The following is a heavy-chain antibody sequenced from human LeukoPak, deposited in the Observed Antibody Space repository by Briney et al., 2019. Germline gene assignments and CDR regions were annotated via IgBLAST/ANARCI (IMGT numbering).Heavy chain of an antibody. CDR2: IIPIFGTA. J-gene: IGHJ6*02. CDR1: GGTFSSYA. V-gene: IGHV1-69*13. Sequence: GASVKVSCKASGGTFSSYAISWVRQAPGQGLEWMGGIIPIFGTANYAQKFQGRVTITADESTSTAYMELSSLRSEDTAVYYCATYYIYCSSTSCYDRVFSVDYYYGMDVWGQGTTVTVSS. CDR3: ATYYIYCSSTSCYDRVFSVDYYYGMDV. D-gene: IGHD2-2*01.